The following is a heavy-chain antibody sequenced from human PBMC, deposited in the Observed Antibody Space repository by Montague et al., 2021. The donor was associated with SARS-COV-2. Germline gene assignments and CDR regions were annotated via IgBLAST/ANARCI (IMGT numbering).Heavy chain of an antibody. CDR1: GGSFSGYY. J-gene: IGHJ4*02. V-gene: IGHV4-34*01. Sequence: SETLSLTCAVYGGSFSGYYWTWIRQPPGKGLEWIGEINHSGSTNYNPSLKSRVTMSVDTSKNQFSLKLSSVTAADTAVYYCASSDYDTLTGRENFFDYWGQGTLVTVSS. CDR3: ASSDYDTLTGRENFFDY. D-gene: IGHD3-9*01. CDR2: INHSGST.